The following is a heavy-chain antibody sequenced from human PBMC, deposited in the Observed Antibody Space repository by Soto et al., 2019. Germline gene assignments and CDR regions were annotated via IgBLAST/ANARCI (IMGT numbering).Heavy chain of an antibody. CDR2: IYYSGST. CDR3: ARKRAYYDYVWGSYRSRPFDY. CDR1: GGSISSSSYY. J-gene: IGHJ4*02. D-gene: IGHD3-16*02. V-gene: IGHV4-39*01. Sequence: SETLSLTCTVSGGSISSSSYYWGWIRQPPGKGLEWIGSIYYSGSTYYNPYLKSRVTISVDTSKNPFSLKLSSVTAADTAVYYCARKRAYYDYVWGSYRSRPFDYWGQGTPVTVSS.